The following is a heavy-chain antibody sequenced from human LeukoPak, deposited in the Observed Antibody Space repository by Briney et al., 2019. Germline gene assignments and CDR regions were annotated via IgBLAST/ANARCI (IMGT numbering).Heavy chain of an antibody. CDR1: GGSISSGSYY. J-gene: IGHJ4*02. D-gene: IGHD1-26*01. CDR2: IYTSGST. V-gene: IGHV4-61*02. CDR3: ARDTSEGATIDY. Sequence: SQTLSLTCTVSGGSISSGSYYWSWIRQPAGKGLEWIGRIYTSGSTNYNPSLKSRVTISVDTSKNQFSLKLSSVTAADTAVYYCARDTSEGATIDYWGQRTLVTVSS.